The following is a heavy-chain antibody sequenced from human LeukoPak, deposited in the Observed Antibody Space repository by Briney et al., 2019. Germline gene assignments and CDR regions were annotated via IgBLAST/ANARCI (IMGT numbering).Heavy chain of an antibody. CDR1: GLTFSSYE. J-gene: IGHJ4*02. V-gene: IGHV3-7*01. Sequence: VQPGGSLRLSCAASGLTFSSYEMSWVRHAPPRGRQWVASMICDTRLTYYVDSLKSRVTISRDNARNSLYLQMNSLRVEDTAVYYCARLFGGVTTFDYWGQGALVTVSS. CDR2: MICDTRLT. CDR3: ARLFGGVTTFDY. D-gene: IGHD3-10*02.